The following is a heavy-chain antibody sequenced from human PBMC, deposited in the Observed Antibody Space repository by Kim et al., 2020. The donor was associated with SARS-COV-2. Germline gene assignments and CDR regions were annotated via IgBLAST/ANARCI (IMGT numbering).Heavy chain of an antibody. V-gene: IGHV3-30*18. Sequence: GGSLRLSCAASGFTFSSYGMHWVRQAPGKGLEWVAVISYDGSNKYYADSVKGRFTISRDNSKNTLYLQMNSLRAEDTAVYYCAKVGAYCSSTSCYFWYYDSSYYFDYWGQGTLVTVSS. CDR3: AKVGAYCSSTSCYFWYYDSSYYFDY. CDR1: GFTFSSYG. D-gene: IGHD2-2*01. J-gene: IGHJ4*02. CDR2: ISYDGSNK.